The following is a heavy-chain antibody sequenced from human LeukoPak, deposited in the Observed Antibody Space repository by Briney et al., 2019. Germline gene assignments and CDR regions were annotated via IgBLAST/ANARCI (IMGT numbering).Heavy chain of an antibody. CDR1: GGSMSSSTYY. D-gene: IGHD3-16*01. J-gene: IGHJ4*02. V-gene: IGHV4-39*01. Sequence: SETLSLTCTVSGGSMSSSTYYWGWIRRPPGKWLEWIGSIYYSGSTYYNPSLKSRVTLSVDTSKNQFSRKLSSVTAADTAVYYCVRGSTLRHYQYWGQGTLVTVSS. CDR2: IYYSGST. CDR3: VRGSTLRHYQY.